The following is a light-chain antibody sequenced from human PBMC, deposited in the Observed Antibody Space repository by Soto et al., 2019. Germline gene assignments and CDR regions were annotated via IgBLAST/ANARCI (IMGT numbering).Light chain of an antibody. CDR1: QSITNY. CDR3: QQRSSWWT. CDR2: DAS. J-gene: IGKJ1*01. Sequence: ETVLTQSPATLSLSPGDRATLSCRASQSITNYLAWYQQKTGQAPKLLFYDASNRATGIPARFSASGSGTDFTLTISSLEPEDSAVYYCQQRSSWWTFGQGTKVEIK. V-gene: IGKV3-11*01.